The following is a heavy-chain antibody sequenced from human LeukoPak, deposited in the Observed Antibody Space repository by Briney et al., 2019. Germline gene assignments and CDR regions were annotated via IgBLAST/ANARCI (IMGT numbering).Heavy chain of an antibody. D-gene: IGHD2-2*01. CDR3: ARTGYCSSTTCYEGGWFDP. Sequence: GVSLRLSCGASGFTFSSYEMNWVRQAPGKGLEWVSYISSSGSTIYYADSVKGRFTISRDNAKNSLYLQMNSLRAEDTAVYYCARTGYCSSTTCYEGGWFDPWGQGTLVTVSS. V-gene: IGHV3-48*03. CDR1: GFTFSSYE. J-gene: IGHJ5*02. CDR2: ISSSGSTI.